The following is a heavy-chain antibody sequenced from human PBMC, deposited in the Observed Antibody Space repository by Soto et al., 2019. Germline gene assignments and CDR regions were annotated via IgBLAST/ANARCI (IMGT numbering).Heavy chain of an antibody. CDR3: ASDFGESNY. CDR1: GFTFSSYA. V-gene: IGHV3-30-3*01. D-gene: IGHD3-10*01. Sequence: QVQLVESGGGVVQPGRSLRLSCAASGFTFSSYAMHWVRQAPGKGLEWVAVISYDGSNKYYADSGKGRFTISRDNSKNTLYLQMNSLRAEDTAVYYCASDFGESNYWGQGTLVTVSS. J-gene: IGHJ4*02. CDR2: ISYDGSNK.